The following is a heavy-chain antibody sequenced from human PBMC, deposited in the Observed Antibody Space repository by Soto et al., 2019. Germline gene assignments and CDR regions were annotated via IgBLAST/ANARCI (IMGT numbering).Heavy chain of an antibody. Sequence: PSETLALTCAVSGGSSSSSNWWSWVRQAPGQGLEWSGEIYHSGSTNYNPSLKSRVTISVDKSKSQCSLKLGSVTAADPAVYYCARGPSSAEGWFDPWGQGTLVTVSS. CDR1: GGSSSSSNW. CDR2: IYHSGST. D-gene: IGHD6-25*01. CDR3: ARGPSSAEGWFDP. V-gene: IGHV4-4*02. J-gene: IGHJ5*02.